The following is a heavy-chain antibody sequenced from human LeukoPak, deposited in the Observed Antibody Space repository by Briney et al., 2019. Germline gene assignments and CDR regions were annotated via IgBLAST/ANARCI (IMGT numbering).Heavy chain of an antibody. Sequence: SETLSLTCTVSGGSISSGSYYWSWIRQPAGKGLGWIGRIYTSGSTNYNPSLKSRVTISVDTSKNQFSLKLSSVTAADTAVYYCARETYYDFWSGYYFDYWGQGTLVTVSS. CDR3: ARETYYDFWSGYYFDY. CDR2: IYTSGST. D-gene: IGHD3-3*01. CDR1: GGSISSGSYY. V-gene: IGHV4-61*02. J-gene: IGHJ4*02.